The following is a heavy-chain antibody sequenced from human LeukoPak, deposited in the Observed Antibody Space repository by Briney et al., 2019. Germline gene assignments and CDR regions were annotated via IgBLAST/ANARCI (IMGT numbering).Heavy chain of an antibody. CDR1: GGSISSYY. D-gene: IGHD3-22*01. Sequence: PSETLSLTCTVSGGSISSYYWSWIRQPAGKGLEWIGRIYTSGSTNYNPSLKSRVTMSVDTSKNQFSLKLSSVTAADTAVYYCARNVATYYYDSSGFDYWGQGPLVTVSS. V-gene: IGHV4-4*07. CDR3: ARNVATYYYDSSGFDY. J-gene: IGHJ4*02. CDR2: IYTSGST.